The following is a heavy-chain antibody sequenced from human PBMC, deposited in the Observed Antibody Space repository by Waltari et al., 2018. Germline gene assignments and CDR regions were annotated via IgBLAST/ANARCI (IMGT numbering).Heavy chain of an antibody. Sequence: QLQLQESGPGLVKPSETLSLTCTVSGGSLSSSSYFWAWIRQPPGKGLEWIGSICYSVSTYYNLSLKSRVTISVDRSTNQVSLKLTSVTAADTAVYFCAREVPRNGYIGLIYYYMDVWGKGTTVTVSS. D-gene: IGHD5-12*01. V-gene: IGHV4-39*01. J-gene: IGHJ6*03. CDR1: GGSLSSSSYF. CDR3: AREVPRNGYIGLIYYYMDV. CDR2: ICYSVST.